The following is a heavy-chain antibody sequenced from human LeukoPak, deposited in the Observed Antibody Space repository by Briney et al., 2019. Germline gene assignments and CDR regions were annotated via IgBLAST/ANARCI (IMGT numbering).Heavy chain of an antibody. V-gene: IGHV3-30-3*01. CDR3: AREYCSRTSCSGLDY. Sequence: PVRSLRLPCAATGFTFSSYAMHWVRPAPRKGLEWMAVISYDGNEKYYADSVKGRFTISRDNSKKTLHLQMDSLRSEDTAVYYCAREYCSRTSCSGLDYWGQGTLVTVSS. J-gene: IGHJ4*02. CDR1: GFTFSSYA. D-gene: IGHD2-2*01. CDR2: ISYDGNEK.